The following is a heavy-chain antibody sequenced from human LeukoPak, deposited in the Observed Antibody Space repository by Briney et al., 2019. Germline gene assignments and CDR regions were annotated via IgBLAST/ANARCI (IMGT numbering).Heavy chain of an antibody. J-gene: IGHJ6*03. CDR2: IRYDGNNK. V-gene: IGHV3-30*02. Sequence: GGSLRLSCATSGFTFSSYGMHWVRQAPGKGLEWVAFIRYDGNNKYYADSVKGRFTISRDNIKNTLYLQMNSLRAEDTAVYYCARGRVVIKNYYYYYYMDVWGKGTTVTVSS. CDR1: GFTFSSYG. CDR3: ARGRVVIKNYYYYYYMDV. D-gene: IGHD3-3*01.